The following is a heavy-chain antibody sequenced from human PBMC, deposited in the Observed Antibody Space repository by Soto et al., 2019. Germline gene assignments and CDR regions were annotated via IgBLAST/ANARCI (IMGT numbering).Heavy chain of an antibody. CDR3: ARDRSYYDSSGSYSPPY. Sequence: EVQLLESGGGLVQPGGSLRLSCAASGFTFSSYAMNWVRQAPGKGLEWVSAISGSAATTHFADSVKGRFTISRDNSKNTLYLQMNSLRAEVTAVYYCARDRSYYDSSGSYSPPYWGQGTLVTVSS. V-gene: IGHV3-23*01. J-gene: IGHJ4*02. D-gene: IGHD3-22*01. CDR2: ISGSAATT. CDR1: GFTFSSYA.